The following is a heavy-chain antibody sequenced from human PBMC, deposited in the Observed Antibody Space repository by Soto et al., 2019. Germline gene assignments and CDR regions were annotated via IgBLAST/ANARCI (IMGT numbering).Heavy chain of an antibody. CDR1: GFTFSSYD. J-gene: IGHJ3*02. V-gene: IGHV3-13*04. CDR2: IGTAGDT. Sequence: GGSLRLSCAASGFTFSSYDMHWVRQATGKGLEWVSAIGTAGDTYYPGSVKGRFTISRENAKNSLYLQMNILRAGDTAVYYCGRSRSIKSYAFDIWGQGTMVTASS. CDR3: GRSRSIKSYAFDI.